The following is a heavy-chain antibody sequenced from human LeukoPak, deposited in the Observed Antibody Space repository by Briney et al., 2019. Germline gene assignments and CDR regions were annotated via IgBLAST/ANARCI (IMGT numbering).Heavy chain of an antibody. CDR2: IYYSGST. J-gene: IGHJ4*02. Sequence: SETLSLTCTVSGGSISSSSYYWGWIRQPPGKGPEWIGNIYYSGSTYYNPSLKSRVTISVDTSKKQFSLKLSSVTAADTAVYYCATYYCGGDCYSGYFDYWGQGTLVTVSS. CDR3: ATYYCGGDCYSGYFDY. V-gene: IGHV4-39*01. CDR1: GGSISSSSYY. D-gene: IGHD2-21*02.